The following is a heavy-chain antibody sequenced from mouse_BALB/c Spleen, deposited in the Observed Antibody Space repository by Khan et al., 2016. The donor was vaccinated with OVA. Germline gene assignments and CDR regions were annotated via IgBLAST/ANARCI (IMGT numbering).Heavy chain of an antibody. Sequence: QVQLKESGPGLVAPSQSLSITCTVSGFSLTGYGVNWVRQPPGKGLEWLGMIWGDGSTDYNSALKSRLSISKDNSKNQVFLKMNSLQTDDTARYYCARDRYYYGRGLAYWAKGLWSLSLQ. V-gene: IGHV2-6-7*01. D-gene: IGHD1-1*01. CDR3: ARDRYYYGRGLAY. CDR2: IWGDGST. J-gene: IGHJ3*01. CDR1: GFSLTGYG.